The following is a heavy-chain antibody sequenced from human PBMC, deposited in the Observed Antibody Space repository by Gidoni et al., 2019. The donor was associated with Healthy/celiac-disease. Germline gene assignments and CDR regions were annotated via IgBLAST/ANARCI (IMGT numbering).Heavy chain of an antibody. D-gene: IGHD5-18*01. CDR2: IKQEGSEK. Sequence: EVQLVESGGGLVQPGGSLRLSFAASGFTFSRYWMSWVRQAPGKGLEWVANIKQEGSEKYYVDSVKGRFTISRDNAKNSLYLQMNSLRAEDTAVYYCARVHTAMGPFDYWGQGTLVTVSS. CDR3: ARVHTAMGPFDY. J-gene: IGHJ4*02. CDR1: GFTFSRYW. V-gene: IGHV3-7*03.